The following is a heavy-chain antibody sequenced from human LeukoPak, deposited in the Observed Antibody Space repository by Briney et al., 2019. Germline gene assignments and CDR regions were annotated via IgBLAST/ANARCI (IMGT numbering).Heavy chain of an antibody. V-gene: IGHV4-59*12. CDR1: GGSISSYY. Sequence: PSETLSLTCTVSGGSISSYYWSWIRQPPGKGLEWIGYIYYSGSTNYNPSLKSRVTISVDTSKNQFSLKLSSVTAADTAVYYCARADLYDYVWGSYRQGAFDIWGQGTMVTVSS. CDR3: ARADLYDYVWGSYRQGAFDI. J-gene: IGHJ3*02. D-gene: IGHD3-16*02. CDR2: IYYSGST.